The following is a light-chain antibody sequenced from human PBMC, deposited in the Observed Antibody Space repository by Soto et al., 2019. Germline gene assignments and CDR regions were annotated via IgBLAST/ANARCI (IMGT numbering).Light chain of an antibody. J-gene: IGKJ3*01. CDR1: QSISSW. CDR2: SAS. CDR3: QQYNTYSPS. Sequence: EIQMTQTPSTLSASVGERVTITCRASQSISSWLAWYQQKPGNAPKLLLYSASTLESGVPSRFSGSESGTEFTLTISRLHPDDFATYCCQQYNTYSPSFGPGTKVDVK. V-gene: IGKV1-5*01.